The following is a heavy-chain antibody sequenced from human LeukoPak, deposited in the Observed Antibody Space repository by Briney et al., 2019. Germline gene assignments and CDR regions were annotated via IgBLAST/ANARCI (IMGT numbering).Heavy chain of an antibody. CDR3: AKRTSNWNYFDY. CDR1: GFTLSSYD. D-gene: IGHD1-20*01. J-gene: IGHJ4*02. CDR2: ISGNAGST. Sequence: PGGSLRLSCAASGFTLSSYDMSWVRQAPGKGLEWVSLISGNAGSTYYADSVKGRFTISRDITKNTLYLQMNSLRAEDTAVYYCAKRTSNWNYFDYWGQGTLVTVSS. V-gene: IGHV3-23*01.